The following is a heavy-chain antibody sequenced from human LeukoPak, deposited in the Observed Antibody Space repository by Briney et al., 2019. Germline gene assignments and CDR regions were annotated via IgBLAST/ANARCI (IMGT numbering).Heavy chain of an antibody. CDR1: GGSISSGAYY. CDR3: TRSLYCSSASCSTDYFDY. V-gene: IGHV4-30-2*01. D-gene: IGHD2-2*02. Sequence: SETLSLTCTVSGGSISSGAYYWSWIRQPPGKGLEWIGYIYHSGSTYYNPSLKSRVTISVDRSKNQFSLKLSSVTAADTAVYYCTRSLYCSSASCSTDYFDYWGQGTLVTVSS. J-gene: IGHJ4*02. CDR2: IYHSGST.